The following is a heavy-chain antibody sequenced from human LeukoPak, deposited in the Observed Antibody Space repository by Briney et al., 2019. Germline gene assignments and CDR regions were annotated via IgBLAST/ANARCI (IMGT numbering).Heavy chain of an antibody. V-gene: IGHV3-74*01. CDR1: GFTFSSYW. CDR3: AGSGSYLFDY. J-gene: IGHJ4*02. CDR2: NNSDGSST. Sequence: GGSLRLSCAASGFTFSSYWMHWVRQAPGKGLVWVLRNNSDGSSTSYADSVKGRFTISRDNAKNTLYLQMNSLRAEDTAVYYCAGSGSYLFDYWGQGTLVTVSS. D-gene: IGHD3-10*01.